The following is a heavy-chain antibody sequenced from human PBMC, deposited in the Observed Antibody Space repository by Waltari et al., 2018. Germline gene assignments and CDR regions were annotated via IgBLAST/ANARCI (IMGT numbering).Heavy chain of an antibody. CDR2: IRSKANSYAT. CDR3: TSSSLGGDPFTDAFDI. CDR1: GFTFSGSA. V-gene: IGHV3-73*02. D-gene: IGHD2-21*02. Sequence: EVQLVESGGGLVQPGGSLKLSCAASGFTFSGSAIHWVRQASGKGLEWVGRIRSKANSYATAYAASVKGRFTISRDDSKNTAYLQMNSLKTEDTAVYYCTSSSLGGDPFTDAFDIWGQGTMVTVSS. J-gene: IGHJ3*02.